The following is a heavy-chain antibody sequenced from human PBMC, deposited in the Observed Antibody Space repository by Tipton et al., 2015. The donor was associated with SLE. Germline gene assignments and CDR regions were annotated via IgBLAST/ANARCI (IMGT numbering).Heavy chain of an antibody. D-gene: IGHD4-17*01. CDR1: GGSISSHY. V-gene: IGHV4-59*11. CDR3: ARGYGDYDH. Sequence: GLVKPSETLSLTCTVSGGSISSHYWSWIRQPPGKGLEWIGYIYYSGSTNYNPSLKSRVTISVDTSKNQFSLKLSSVTAADTAVYFCARGYGDYDHWGQGTLVTVSS. J-gene: IGHJ5*02. CDR2: IYYSGST.